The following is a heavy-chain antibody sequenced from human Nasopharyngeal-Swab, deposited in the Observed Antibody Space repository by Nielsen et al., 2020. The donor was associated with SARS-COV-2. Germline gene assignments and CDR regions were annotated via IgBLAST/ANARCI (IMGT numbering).Heavy chain of an antibody. CDR1: GFTFDDYA. CDR3: AKDILERRGGAFDI. J-gene: IGHJ3*02. Sequence: SLKISCAASGFTFDDYAMHWVRQAPGKGLEWVSGISWNSGSIGYADSVKGRFTISRDNAKNSLYLQMNSLRAEDTALYYCAKDILERRGGAFDIWGQGTMVTASS. V-gene: IGHV3-9*01. CDR2: ISWNSGSI. D-gene: IGHD1-1*01.